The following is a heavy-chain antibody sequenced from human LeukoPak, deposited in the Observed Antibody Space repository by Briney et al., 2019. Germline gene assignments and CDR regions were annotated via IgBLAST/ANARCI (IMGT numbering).Heavy chain of an antibody. CDR3: AKGSMIVVVDEGYYFDY. D-gene: IGHD3-22*01. J-gene: IGHJ4*02. V-gene: IGHV3-23*01. CDR1: GGTFSSYA. CDR2: ISGSGGDT. Sequence: SCEASGGTFSSYAISWVRQAPGKGLEWVSVISGSGGDTYYADSVKGRFTISRDNSKNTLYLQMNSPRAEDTAVYYCAKGSMIVVVDEGYYFDYWGQGTLVTVSS.